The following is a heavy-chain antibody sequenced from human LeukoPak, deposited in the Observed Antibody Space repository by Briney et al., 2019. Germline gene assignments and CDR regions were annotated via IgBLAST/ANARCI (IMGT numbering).Heavy chain of an antibody. D-gene: IGHD3-10*01. J-gene: IGHJ5*02. CDR3: AHSYYFGSRSYYNVWFAP. CDR1: GFSLSTSGVG. CDR2: IYWDDEK. Sequence: ESGPTLVNPTQTLTLTCTFSGFSLSTSGVGVGWIRQPPGKALQWLALIYWDDEKYYSPSLKSRLSISRDTSRNQVVLTMTNMDPLDTATYFCAHSYYFGSRSYYNVWFAPWGLGTLVTVPS. V-gene: IGHV2-5*02.